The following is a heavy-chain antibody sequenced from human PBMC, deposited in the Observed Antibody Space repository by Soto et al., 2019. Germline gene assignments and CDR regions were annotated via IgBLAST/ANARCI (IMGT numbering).Heavy chain of an antibody. CDR3: AVYYDSSGYYPGPFDY. D-gene: IGHD3-22*01. V-gene: IGHV1-46*01. Sequence: ASVKVSCKASGYTFTSYYMHWVRQAPGQGLEWMGIINPSGGSTSYAQKFQGRVTMTRDTSTSTVYMELSSLRSEDTAVYYCAVYYDSSGYYPGPFDYWGQGTLVTVSS. CDR1: GYTFTSYY. CDR2: INPSGGST. J-gene: IGHJ4*02.